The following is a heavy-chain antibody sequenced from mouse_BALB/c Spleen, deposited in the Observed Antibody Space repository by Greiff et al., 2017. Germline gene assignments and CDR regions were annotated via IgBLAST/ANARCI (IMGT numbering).Heavy chain of an antibody. CDR3: ARDGYYVGWYFDV. D-gene: IGHD2-3*01. J-gene: IGHJ1*01. Sequence: VQLQQPGAELVKPGAPVKLSCKASGYTFTSYWMNWVKQRPGRGLEWIGRIDPSDSETHYNQKFKDKATLTVDKSSSTAYIQLSSLTSEDSAVYYCARDGYYVGWYFDVWGAGTTVTVSS. CDR2: IDPSDSET. CDR1: GYTFTSYW. V-gene: IGHV1-69*02.